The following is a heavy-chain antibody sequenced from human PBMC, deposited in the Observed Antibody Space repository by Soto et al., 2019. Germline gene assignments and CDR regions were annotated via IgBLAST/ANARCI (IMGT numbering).Heavy chain of an antibody. V-gene: IGHV4-39*01. J-gene: IGHJ4*02. CDR2: IYYSGST. CDR3: ARILRYFDWLLSD. CDR1: GGSISSSSYY. D-gene: IGHD3-9*01. Sequence: PSETLSLTCSVSGGSISSSSYYWGWIRQPPGKVLEWIGSIYYSGSTYYNPSLKSRVTISVDTSKNQFSLKLSSVTAADTAVYYCARILRYFDWLLSDWGQGTLVTVSS.